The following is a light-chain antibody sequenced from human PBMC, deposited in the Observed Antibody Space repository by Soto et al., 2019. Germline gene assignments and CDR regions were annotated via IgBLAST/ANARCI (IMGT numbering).Light chain of an antibody. Sequence: QSALTQPPSASGSPGQSVTISCTGTSSDVGAYNYVSWYQQYPDKAPKLIIFEVTDRPSGVSNRFSGSKSGNTASLSISGLQPEDEADYYCSSYTSSSTWVFGGGTKLTVL. J-gene: IGLJ3*02. CDR3: SSYTSSSTWV. CDR2: EVT. V-gene: IGLV2-14*01. CDR1: SSDVGAYNY.